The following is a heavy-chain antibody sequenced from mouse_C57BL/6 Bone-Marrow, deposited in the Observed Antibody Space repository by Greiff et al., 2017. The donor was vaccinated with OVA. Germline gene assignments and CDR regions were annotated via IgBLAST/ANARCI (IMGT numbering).Heavy chain of an antibody. J-gene: IGHJ1*03. D-gene: IGHD2-12*01. CDR2: ISDGGSYT. Sequence: EVQLVESGGGLVKPGGSLKLSCAASGFTFSSYAMSWVRQTPEKRLEWVATISDGGSYTYYPDNVKGRFTISRDNAKNHLYLQMSHLKSEDTAMYYCAGGPYRGYFDVWGTGTTVTVSS. CDR3: AGGPYRGYFDV. V-gene: IGHV5-4*01. CDR1: GFTFSSYA.